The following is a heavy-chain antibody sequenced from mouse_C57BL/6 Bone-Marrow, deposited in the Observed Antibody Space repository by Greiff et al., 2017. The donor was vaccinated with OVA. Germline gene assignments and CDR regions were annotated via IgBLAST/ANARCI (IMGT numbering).Heavy chain of an antibody. CDR2: ISSGGSYT. CDR3: ARRGGSNYWYFDV. V-gene: IGHV5-6*01. J-gene: IGHJ1*03. D-gene: IGHD2-5*01. Sequence: EVQGVESGGDLVKPGGSLKLSCAASGFTFSSYGMSWVRQTPDKRLEWVATISSGGSYTYYPDSVKGRFTISRDNAKNTLYLQMSSLKSEDTAMYYCARRGGSNYWYFDVWGTGTTVTVSS. CDR1: GFTFSSYG.